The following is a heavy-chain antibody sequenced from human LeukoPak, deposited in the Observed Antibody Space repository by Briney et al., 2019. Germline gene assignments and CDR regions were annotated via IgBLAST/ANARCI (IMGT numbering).Heavy chain of an antibody. CDR2: INPNSGGT. CDR3: ARASRDGHKSLGY. Sequence: ASVKVSCKASGYTFTGYYMHWVRQAPGQGLEWMGWINPNSGGTNYAQKFQGRVTMTRDTSISTAYMELSRLRSDDTAVYYCARASRDGHKSLGYWGQGTLVTVSS. D-gene: IGHD5-24*01. V-gene: IGHV1-2*02. CDR1: GYTFTGYY. J-gene: IGHJ4*02.